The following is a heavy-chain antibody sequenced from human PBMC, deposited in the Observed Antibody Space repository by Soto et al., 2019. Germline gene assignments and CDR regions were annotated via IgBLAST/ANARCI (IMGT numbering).Heavy chain of an antibody. Sequence: EVQLVQSGAEVKKSGESLKISCEGSGFIFSRYKIGWLRQMPGKGLEWMGIINPGNCDTTSSPSFQGQVTISADNSINTAYLQWSSLRASDTAMYYCMRPYGDSYYVYYGMDVWGQGTTVTVSS. CDR2: INPGNCDT. CDR3: MRPYGDSYYVYYGMDV. D-gene: IGHD2-21*02. CDR1: GFIFSRYK. V-gene: IGHV5-51*01. J-gene: IGHJ6*02.